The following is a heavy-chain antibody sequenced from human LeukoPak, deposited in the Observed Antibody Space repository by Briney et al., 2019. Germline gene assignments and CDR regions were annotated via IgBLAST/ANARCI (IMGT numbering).Heavy chain of an antibody. D-gene: IGHD6-19*01. Sequence: PGASLRLSCAASGFTFSSYAMSWVRQAPGKGLEWVSAISGSGGSTYYADSVKGRFTISRDNSKNTLYLQTNSLRAEDTAVYYCANRIAVAGGNYFDYWGQGTLVTVSS. J-gene: IGHJ4*02. V-gene: IGHV3-23*01. CDR3: ANRIAVAGGNYFDY. CDR1: GFTFSSYA. CDR2: ISGSGGST.